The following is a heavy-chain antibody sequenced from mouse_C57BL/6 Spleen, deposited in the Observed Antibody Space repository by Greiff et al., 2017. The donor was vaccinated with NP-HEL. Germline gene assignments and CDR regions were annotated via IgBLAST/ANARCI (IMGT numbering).Heavy chain of an antibody. CDR2: IYPRDGST. CDR3: ATLILRSGGYFDY. CDR1: GYTFTDHT. Sequence: VKLQESDAELVKPGASVKISCKVSGYTFTDHTIHWMKQRPEQGLEWIGYIYPRDGSTKYNEKFKGKATLTADKSSSTAYMPLNSLTSEDSAVYVCATLILRSGGYFDYWGQGTTLTVSS. V-gene: IGHV1-78*01. J-gene: IGHJ2*01. D-gene: IGHD1-1*01.